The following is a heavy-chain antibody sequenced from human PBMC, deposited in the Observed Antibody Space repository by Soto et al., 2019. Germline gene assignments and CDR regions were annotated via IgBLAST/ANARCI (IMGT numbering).Heavy chain of an antibody. CDR2: ISSSGSTI. CDR3: AREGVLMVYAPVYYYMDV. CDR1: GFTFSDYY. D-gene: IGHD2-8*01. Sequence: PGGSLRLSCAASGFTFSDYYMSWIRQAPGKGLEWVSYISSSGSTIYYADSVKGRFTISRDNAKNSLYLQMNSLRAEDTAVYYCAREGVLMVYAPVYYYMDVWGKGTTVTVSS. J-gene: IGHJ6*03. V-gene: IGHV3-11*01.